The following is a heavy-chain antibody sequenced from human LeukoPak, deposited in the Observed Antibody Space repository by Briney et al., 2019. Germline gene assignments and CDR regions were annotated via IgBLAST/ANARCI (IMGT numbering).Heavy chain of an antibody. Sequence: GGSLRLSCAASGFTFSSYAMSWVRQAPGKGLEWVSAISGSGGSTYYADSVKGRFTISRDNSKNTLYLQMNSLRAEDTAVYYCAKGRYYYGSGSYSDYWGQGTLVTVSS. CDR2: ISGSGGST. V-gene: IGHV3-23*01. CDR3: AKGRYYYGSGSYSDY. CDR1: GFTFSSYA. D-gene: IGHD3-10*01. J-gene: IGHJ4*02.